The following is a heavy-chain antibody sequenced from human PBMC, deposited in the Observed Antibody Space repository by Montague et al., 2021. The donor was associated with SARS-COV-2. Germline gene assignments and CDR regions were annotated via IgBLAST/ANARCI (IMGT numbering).Heavy chain of an antibody. Sequence: SLRLSCAASGFTFSHSAMNWVRQAPGKGLEWVSGSSGSDGGTHYADSVKGRFTISRDHSKNVLYLQMNSLRAEDTALYYCAKDSYYYGLGYGMDVWGQGTTVTVSS. CDR2: SSGSDGGT. D-gene: IGHD3-10*01. J-gene: IGHJ6*02. CDR1: GFTFSHSA. V-gene: IGHV3-23*01. CDR3: AKDSYYYGLGYGMDV.